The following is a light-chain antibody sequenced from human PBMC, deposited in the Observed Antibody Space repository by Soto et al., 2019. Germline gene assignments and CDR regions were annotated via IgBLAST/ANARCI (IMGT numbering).Light chain of an antibody. J-gene: IGKJ1*01. CDR3: IQHDTYPRT. CDR2: GTS. V-gene: IGKV1-17*01. Sequence: DIQITQSPSALFGYVRHRVTITCRASQGIRNNLGWYQQKPGKAPKRLIYGTSNLQYGAPSRFSGSGSGTEFTLTITSLQPEDFATYSCIQHDTYPRTFGKGTKVDIK. CDR1: QGIRNN.